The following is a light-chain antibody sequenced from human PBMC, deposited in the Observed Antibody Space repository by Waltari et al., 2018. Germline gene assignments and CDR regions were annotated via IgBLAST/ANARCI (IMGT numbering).Light chain of an antibody. Sequence: DIVMTQSPDSLAVSLGERATINCKSSQSVLFSSHNRNYLAWYQQKPGQSPKLVLYWASTRESGVPDRFSGSGSATDFTLRISRVEADDVGVYYCMQGIHRLTFGGGTKVEI. V-gene: IGKV4-1*01. CDR1: QSVLFSSHNRNY. CDR2: WAS. CDR3: MQGIHRLT. J-gene: IGKJ4*01.